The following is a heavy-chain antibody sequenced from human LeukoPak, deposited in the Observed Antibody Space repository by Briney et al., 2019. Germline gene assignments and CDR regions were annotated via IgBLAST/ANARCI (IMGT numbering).Heavy chain of an antibody. CDR2: ISWNSGSI. CDR3: AKDNYYDSSGYCDY. CDR1: GFTFDDYA. J-gene: IGHJ4*02. D-gene: IGHD3-22*01. V-gene: IGHV3-9*01. Sequence: GGSLRLSCAASGFTFDDYAMHWVRHAPGKGLEGVSGISWNSGSIGYADSVKGRFTISRHGAKNSLYLQMNSLRPEDTALYYCAKDNYYDSSGYCDYWGQGTLVTVSS.